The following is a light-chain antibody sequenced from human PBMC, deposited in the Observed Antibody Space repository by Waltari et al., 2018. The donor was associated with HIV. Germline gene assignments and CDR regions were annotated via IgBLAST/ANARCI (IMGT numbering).Light chain of an antibody. Sequence: HSVLTQPPSVSGALGQRVTISCTGSSSNLGAGYDVHWYQQLPGTAPKLLIYQNNNRPSGVPDRCSGSKSGTSAYLAITGLQAEDEADYHCQSYDSSLSGSRVFGGGTKLTVL. V-gene: IGLV1-40*01. CDR2: QNN. CDR3: QSYDSSLSGSRV. J-gene: IGLJ3*02. CDR1: SSNLGAGYD.